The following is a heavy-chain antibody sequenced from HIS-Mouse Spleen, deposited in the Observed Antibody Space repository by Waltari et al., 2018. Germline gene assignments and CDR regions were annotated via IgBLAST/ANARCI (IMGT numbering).Heavy chain of an antibody. CDR1: GFTFRSYW. V-gene: IGHV3-7*01. CDR2: IKQDGSEK. CDR3: ASSRNYNY. Sequence: EVQLVESGGGLVQPGGSRSLSCAASGFTFRSYWLSWVRQAPGKGLEWVANIKQDGSEKYYVDSVKGRFTISRDNAKNSLYLQMNSLRAEDTAVYYCASSRNYNYWGQGTLVTVSS. D-gene: IGHD1-7*01. J-gene: IGHJ4*02.